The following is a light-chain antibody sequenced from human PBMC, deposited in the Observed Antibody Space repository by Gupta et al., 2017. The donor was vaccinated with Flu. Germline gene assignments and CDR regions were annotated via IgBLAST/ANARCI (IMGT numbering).Light chain of an antibody. CDR2: GSN. CDR3: AAWDDSLNGHYV. CDR1: SSNIGSNA. J-gene: IGLJ1*01. V-gene: IGLV1-44*01. Sequence: VNISCSGSSSNIGSNAVNWYQQVPGTSPKLLIYGSNQRPSGVPDRFAGSKSGTSASLAIRGLQSEDEADYYCAAWDDSLNGHYVFGTGTKVTVL.